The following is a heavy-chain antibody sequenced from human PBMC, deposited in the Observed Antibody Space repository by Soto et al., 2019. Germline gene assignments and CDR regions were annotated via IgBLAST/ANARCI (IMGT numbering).Heavy chain of an antibody. CDR3: ARDIVVVPAARQGYGMDV. CDR1: GYTFTSYG. Sequence: QVQLVQSGAEVKKPGASVKVSCKASGYTFTSYGISWVRQAPGQGLEWMGWISAYNGNTNYAQKLQGRVIKTTDTSTSTAYMELRSLRSDATAVYYCARDIVVVPAARQGYGMDVWGQETTVTVSS. V-gene: IGHV1-18*04. J-gene: IGHJ6*02. CDR2: ISAYNGNT. D-gene: IGHD2-2*01.